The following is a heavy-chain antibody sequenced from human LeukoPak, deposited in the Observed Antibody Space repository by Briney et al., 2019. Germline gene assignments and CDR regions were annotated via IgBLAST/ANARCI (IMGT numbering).Heavy chain of an antibody. Sequence: SETLSLTCTVSGGSISSYYWSWIRQPPGQGLEWFGYIYYSGTTNYNPSLKSRVTISVDTSKNQFSLKLSSVTAADTAVYYCARVVWSPSMVTGNWFDPWGQGTLVTVSS. CDR3: ARVVWSPSMVTGNWFDP. V-gene: IGHV4-59*01. J-gene: IGHJ5*02. CDR2: IYYSGTT. CDR1: GGSISSYY. D-gene: IGHD5-18*01.